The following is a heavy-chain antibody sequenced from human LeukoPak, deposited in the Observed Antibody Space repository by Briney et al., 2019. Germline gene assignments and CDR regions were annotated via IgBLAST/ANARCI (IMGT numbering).Heavy chain of an antibody. V-gene: IGHV3-48*01. CDR1: GFTFSSYS. J-gene: IGHJ4*02. D-gene: IGHD2/OR15-2a*01. Sequence: PGGSLRLSCAASGFTFSSYSMNWVRQAPGKGLEWVSYISSSSSTIYYADSVKGRFTISRDNAKNSLYLQMNSLRAEDTAVYYCARVTPSLYMQLSYWGQGTLVTVSS. CDR3: ARVTPSLYMQLSY. CDR2: ISSSSSTI.